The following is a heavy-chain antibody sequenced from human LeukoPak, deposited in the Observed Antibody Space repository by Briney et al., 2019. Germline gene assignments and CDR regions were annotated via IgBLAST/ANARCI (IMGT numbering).Heavy chain of an antibody. CDR2: INTNTGNP. CDR1: GYTFTSYA. Sequence: ASVKVSCKASGYTFTSYAMNWVRQAPGQGLEWMGWINTNTGNPTYAQGFTGRFVFSLDTSVSTAYLQISSLKAEDTAVYYCARDLMGSGDYYGSGRFGYYYMDVWGKGTTVTISS. D-gene: IGHD3-10*01. V-gene: IGHV7-4-1*02. J-gene: IGHJ6*03. CDR3: ARDLMGSGDYYGSGRFGYYYMDV.